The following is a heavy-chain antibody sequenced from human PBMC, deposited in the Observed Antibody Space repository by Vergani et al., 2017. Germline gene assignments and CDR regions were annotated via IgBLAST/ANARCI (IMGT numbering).Heavy chain of an antibody. D-gene: IGHD4-17*01. CDR3: AGVPNDDGDYQYYFDC. J-gene: IGHJ4*02. CDR1: GYSFTSYW. Sequence: EVQLVQSGAEVKKPGESLRISCKGSGYSFTSYWISWVRQMPGKGLEWMGRIDPSDSYTHYSPSFQGHVTISAYKSISTAYLQWSSLKASDTAMCYCAGVPNDDGDYQYYFDCGGQGTLVTFSS. V-gene: IGHV5-10-1*03. CDR2: IDPSDSYT.